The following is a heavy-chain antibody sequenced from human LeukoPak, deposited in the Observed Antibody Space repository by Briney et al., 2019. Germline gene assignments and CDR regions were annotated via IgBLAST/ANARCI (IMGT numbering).Heavy chain of an antibody. CDR1: GFTFSSYW. Sequence: GGSLRLSCAASGFTFSSYWMHWVRHAPGRGLLWVSRINGDGSTTNYADSAKGRFTISRDNAKNTLYLQINSLRAEDMAVYYCARDRGFGDLSDWFDPWGQGTLVTVSS. J-gene: IGHJ5*02. CDR2: INGDGSTT. CDR3: ARDRGFGDLSDWFDP. V-gene: IGHV3-74*01. D-gene: IGHD3-10*01.